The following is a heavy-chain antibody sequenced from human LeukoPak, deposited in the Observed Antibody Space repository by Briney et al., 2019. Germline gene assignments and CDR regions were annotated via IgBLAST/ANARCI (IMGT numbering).Heavy chain of an antibody. V-gene: IGHV3-15*01. CDR3: TTIAVAGTGSDYFDY. J-gene: IGHJ4*02. D-gene: IGHD6-19*01. Sequence: KPGGALRLSCAASGFTFSNAWMSWVRKAPGKGLEWVGRIKSKTDGGTTDYAAPVKGRFTISRDDSKNTLYLQMNSLKTEDTAVYYCTTIAVAGTGSDYFDYWGQGTLVTVSS. CDR1: GFTFSNAW. CDR2: IKSKTDGGTT.